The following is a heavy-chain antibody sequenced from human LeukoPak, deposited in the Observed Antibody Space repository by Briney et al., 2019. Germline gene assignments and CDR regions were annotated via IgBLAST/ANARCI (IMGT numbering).Heavy chain of an antibody. CDR1: GGSISSSSYY. V-gene: IGHV4-39*01. D-gene: IGHD2-15*01. Sequence: SETLSLTCTVSGGSISSSSYYWGWIRQPPGKGLEWIGSIYYSESTYYNPSLKSRVTISVDTSKNQFSLKLSSVTAADTAVYYCARHHGISVLYYFDYWGQGTLVTVSS. J-gene: IGHJ4*02. CDR3: ARHHGISVLYYFDY. CDR2: IYYSEST.